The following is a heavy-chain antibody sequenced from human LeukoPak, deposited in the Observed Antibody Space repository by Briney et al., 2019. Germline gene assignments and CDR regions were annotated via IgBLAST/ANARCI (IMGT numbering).Heavy chain of an antibody. Sequence: GGSLRLSCAASGFTFDDYAMHWVRQAPGKGLEWVSGISWNSGSIGYADSVKGRFTISRDNAKNTLYLQMNSLRAEDTAVYYCARAGLHVAFDIWGQGTMVTVSS. CDR1: GFTFDDYA. J-gene: IGHJ3*02. V-gene: IGHV3-9*01. CDR3: ARAGLHVAFDI. CDR2: ISWNSGSI. D-gene: IGHD5-24*01.